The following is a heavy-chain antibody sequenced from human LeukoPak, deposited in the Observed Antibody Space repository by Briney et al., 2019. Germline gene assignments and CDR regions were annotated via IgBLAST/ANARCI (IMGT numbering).Heavy chain of an antibody. CDR2: ISSSSNYV. J-gene: IGHJ5*02. CDR1: GFTFSDYA. Sequence: GGSLRLSCAASGFTFSDYAMNWVRQAPGKGLEWVSSISSSSNYVYYAASVQGRFTISRDNSKNTLYLQMNSLRAEDTAVYYCARDIYSSSSGLDPWGQGTLVTVSS. V-gene: IGHV3-21*01. D-gene: IGHD6-6*01. CDR3: ARDIYSSSSGLDP.